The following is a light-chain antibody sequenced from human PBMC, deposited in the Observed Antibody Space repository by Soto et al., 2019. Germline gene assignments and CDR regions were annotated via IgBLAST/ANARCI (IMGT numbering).Light chain of an antibody. J-gene: IGKJ1*01. CDR2: GAS. V-gene: IGKV3-20*01. CDR1: QSVTSSY. CDR3: QQYGTSLSWT. Sequence: GERATLSCRASQSVTSSYLTWYQQKPGQAPRLLIYGASSRAAGIPDRFSGSGSGTDFTLTINRLEPEDFAVYYCQQYGTSLSWTFGQGSKVDIK.